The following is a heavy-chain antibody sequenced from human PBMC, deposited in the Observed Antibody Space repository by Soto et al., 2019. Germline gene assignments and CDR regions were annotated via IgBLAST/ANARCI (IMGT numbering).Heavy chain of an antibody. CDR3: ARVETPMIPPIGPFDY. J-gene: IGHJ4*02. D-gene: IGHD5-18*01. Sequence: ASVKVCCKASGYTFTSYYMHWVRQEPGQGLEWMGIINPSGGSTSYAQKFQGRVTMTRDTSTSTVYMELSSLRSEDTAVYYCARVETPMIPPIGPFDYWGQGTLVTVSS. CDR2: INPSGGST. V-gene: IGHV1-46*01. CDR1: GYTFTSYY.